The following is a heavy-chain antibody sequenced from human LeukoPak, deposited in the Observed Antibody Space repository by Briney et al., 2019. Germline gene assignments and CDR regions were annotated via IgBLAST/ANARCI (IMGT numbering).Heavy chain of an antibody. V-gene: IGHV1-24*01. CDR1: GYTLTELS. CDR3: ATDRPSGGYKIDAFDI. J-gene: IGHJ3*02. Sequence: ASVKVSCKASGYTLTELSMHWVRQAPGKGLEWMGGFDPEDGETIYAQKFQGRVTMTEDTSTDTAYMELSSLRSEDTAVYYCATDRPSGGYKIDAFDIWGQGTMVTVSS. CDR2: FDPEDGET. D-gene: IGHD3-10*01.